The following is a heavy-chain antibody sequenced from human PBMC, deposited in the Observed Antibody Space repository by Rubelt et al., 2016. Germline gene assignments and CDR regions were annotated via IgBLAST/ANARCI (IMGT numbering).Heavy chain of an antibody. J-gene: IGHJ4*02. CDR2: INPSGGGT. Sequence: LHWVRQAPGQGLEWMGIINPSGGGTTYAQKFQGRVTMTRDTSTNTVYMELSSLRSDDTAVYYCARDRDRPFDYWGQGTLVTVSS. CDR3: ARDRDRPFDY. V-gene: IGHV1-46*01.